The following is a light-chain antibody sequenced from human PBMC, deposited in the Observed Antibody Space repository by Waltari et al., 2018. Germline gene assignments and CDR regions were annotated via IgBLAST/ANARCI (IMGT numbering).Light chain of an antibody. CDR2: YDS. CDR1: SIGSKS. CDR3: RVWDGNNDVGV. J-gene: IGLJ3*02. V-gene: IGLV3-21*04. Sequence: SYVLTQPPSVSVAPGETASVTCGGDSIGSKSVHWYQQKPGQSPVLVIYYDSDRPSGIPERFSGSNSGDTATLTLSRVEVGDEADYYCRVWDGNNDVGVFGGGTKLTVL.